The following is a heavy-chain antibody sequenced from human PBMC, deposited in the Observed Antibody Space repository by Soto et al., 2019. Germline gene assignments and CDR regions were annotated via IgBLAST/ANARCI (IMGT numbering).Heavy chain of an antibody. D-gene: IGHD6-6*01. CDR2: ISSSSSYI. Sequence: EVQLVESGGGLVKPGGSLRLSCAASRFTFSTYSMNWVRQAPGKGLEWVSSISSSSSYIYYADSVKGRFTISRDNAKNSLYLQMNSLRAEDTAVYYCARAYSSSFFFDYWGQGTLVTVSS. V-gene: IGHV3-21*02. CDR3: ARAYSSSFFFDY. CDR1: RFTFSTYS. J-gene: IGHJ4*02.